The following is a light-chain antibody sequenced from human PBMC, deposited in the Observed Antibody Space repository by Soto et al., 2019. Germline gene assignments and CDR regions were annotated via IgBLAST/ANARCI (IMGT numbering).Light chain of an antibody. CDR2: EAN. CDR1: SSDVGSYDR. J-gene: IGLJ3*02. V-gene: IGLV2-23*01. CDR3: CSSFGGRNWV. Sequence: QSVLTQPASVSGSPGQSIAISCTATSSDVGSYDRVSWYQQHPGQAPTLMIYEANTRPSGVSNRFSGSKPGNRASLTISGLEAEDEADDYCCSSFGGRNWVFGGGTKLTVL.